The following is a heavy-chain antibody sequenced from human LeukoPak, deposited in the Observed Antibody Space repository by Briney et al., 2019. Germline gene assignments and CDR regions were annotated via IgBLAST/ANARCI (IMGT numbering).Heavy chain of an antibody. J-gene: IGHJ4*02. CDR1: GFTISSHA. CDR3: AKGPPYVWGSYGDY. V-gene: IGHV3-23*01. D-gene: IGHD3-16*01. CDR2: IGGSGGTT. Sequence: GGSLRLSCAASGFTISSHAMSWVRQAPGKGLEWLSTIGGSGGTTYYADPVKGRFAISRDNSKNTLYLQMNSLRAEDTAVYYCAKGPPYVWGSYGDYWGQGTLVTVSS.